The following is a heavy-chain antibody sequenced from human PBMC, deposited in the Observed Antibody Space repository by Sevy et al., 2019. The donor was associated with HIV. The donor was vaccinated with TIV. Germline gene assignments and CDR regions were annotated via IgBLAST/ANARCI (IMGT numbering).Heavy chain of an antibody. D-gene: IGHD2-15*01. Sequence: GESLKISCKGSGYSFTSYWIGWVRQMPGKGLEWMGIIYPGDSDTRYSPSFQGQVTISADKSISTAYLQWSSLKASDTAMYYCARQGDCSGGSRYSNNWFDPWGQGTLVTVSS. CDR3: ARQGDCSGGSRYSNNWFDP. CDR2: IYPGDSDT. V-gene: IGHV5-51*01. CDR1: GYSFTSYW. J-gene: IGHJ5*02.